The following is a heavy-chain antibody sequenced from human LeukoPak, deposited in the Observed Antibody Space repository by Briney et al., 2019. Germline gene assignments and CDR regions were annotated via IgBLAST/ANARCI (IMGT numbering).Heavy chain of an antibody. V-gene: IGHV4-34*01. D-gene: IGHD3-10*01. CDR1: GGSFSGYY. CDR3: ARGRVRGSGSYPKYYMDV. J-gene: IGHJ6*03. CDR2: INHSGST. Sequence: SETLSLTCAVYGGSFSGYYWSWIRKPPGKGLEWIGEINHSGSTNYNPSLKSRVTISVDTSKNQFSLKLSSVTAADTAVYYCARGRVRGSGSYPKYYMDVWGKGTTVTVSS.